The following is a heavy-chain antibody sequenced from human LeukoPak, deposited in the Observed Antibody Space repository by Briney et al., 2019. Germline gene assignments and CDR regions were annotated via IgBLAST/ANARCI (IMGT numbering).Heavy chain of an antibody. Sequence: PSETLSLTCTVSGGSISSSSYYWGWIRQPPGKGLEWIGSIYYSGSTYYNPSLKSRVTISVDTSKNQFSLKLSSVTAADTAVYYCARQGRITVVRGVINGLLAIWGQGTLVTVSS. J-gene: IGHJ4*02. CDR1: GGSISSSSYY. V-gene: IGHV4-39*01. CDR3: ARQGRITVVRGVINGLLAI. D-gene: IGHD3-10*01. CDR2: IYYSGST.